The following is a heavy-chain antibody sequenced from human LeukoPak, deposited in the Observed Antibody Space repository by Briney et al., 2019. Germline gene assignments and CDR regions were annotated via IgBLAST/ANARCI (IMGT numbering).Heavy chain of an antibody. J-gene: IGHJ4*03. D-gene: IGHD1-1*01. CDR1: GGSFSAYY. CDR3: ARGPTISETGYFDY. V-gene: IGHV4-34*01. CDR2: INHRGDT. Sequence: NPSAPLSLTCAFYGGSFSAYYWSWIRQSPGKGLEWIAEINHRGDTNYNPSVKSRVSISVDTSKNQFSLKVTSLTAADTAVYYCARGPTISETGYFDYWGQGTLVTVSS.